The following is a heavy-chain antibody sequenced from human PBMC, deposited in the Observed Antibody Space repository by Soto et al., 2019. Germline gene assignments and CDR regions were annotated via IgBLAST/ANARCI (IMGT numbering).Heavy chain of an antibody. Sequence: PGGSLRLSCAASGFTFSSYAMHWVRQAPGKGLEWVAVISYDGSNKYYADSVKGRFTISRDNSKNTLYLQMNSLRAEDTAVYYCARDPPYDSSGSHFDYWGQGTLVTVSS. V-gene: IGHV3-30-3*01. CDR1: GFTFSSYA. CDR2: ISYDGSNK. J-gene: IGHJ4*02. CDR3: ARDPPYDSSGSHFDY. D-gene: IGHD3-22*01.